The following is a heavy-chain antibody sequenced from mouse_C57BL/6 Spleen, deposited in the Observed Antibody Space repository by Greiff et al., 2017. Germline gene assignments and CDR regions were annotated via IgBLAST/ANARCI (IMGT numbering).Heavy chain of an antibody. D-gene: IGHD1-1*01. CDR1: GYAFSSYW. CDR2: IDPKSGGT. V-gene: IGHV1-72*01. J-gene: IGHJ3*01. CDR3: ESYYYGTYLAY. Sequence: VQLQQPGAELVKPGASVKLSCKASGYAFSSYWMHWVKQRPGRGLEWIGRIDPKSGGTKYNEKFKGKATLTVDKPSCTAYLPLRSLTSADSAVCYCESYYYGTYLAYWGQGTLVTVSA.